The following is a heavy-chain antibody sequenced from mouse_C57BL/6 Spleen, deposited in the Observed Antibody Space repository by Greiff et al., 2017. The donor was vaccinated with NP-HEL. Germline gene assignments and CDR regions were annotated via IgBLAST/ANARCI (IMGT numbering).Heavy chain of an antibody. V-gene: IGHV1-81*01. Sequence: QVQLPPSGAELSRPVASVKLSFQASGYTFPSYGISWVKQRTGQGLEWIGEIYPRSGNTYYNEKFKGKATLTADKSSSTAYMELRSLTSEDSAVYFCARGLTKPLLDYWGQGTTLTVSS. CDR2: IYPRSGNT. J-gene: IGHJ2*01. CDR3: ARGLTKPLLDY. CDR1: GYTFPSYG. D-gene: IGHD6-1*01.